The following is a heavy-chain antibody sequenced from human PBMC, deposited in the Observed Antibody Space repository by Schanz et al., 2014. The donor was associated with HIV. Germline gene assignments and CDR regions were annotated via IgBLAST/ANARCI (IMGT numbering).Heavy chain of an antibody. J-gene: IGHJ6*02. CDR3: AKIRGTRGAYDGMDV. V-gene: IGHV3-23*01. D-gene: IGHD3-10*01. CDR2: IGGSRGGT. CDR1: GFTFSSYT. Sequence: EVQLLESGGGLVQPGGSLRLSCAASGFTFSSYTMTWVRQAPGKGLEWVSGIGGSRGGTYYADSVKGRFTISRDNSKNTMFLQMNSLRVEDTAIYYCAKIRGTRGAYDGMDVWGQGTTVTVS.